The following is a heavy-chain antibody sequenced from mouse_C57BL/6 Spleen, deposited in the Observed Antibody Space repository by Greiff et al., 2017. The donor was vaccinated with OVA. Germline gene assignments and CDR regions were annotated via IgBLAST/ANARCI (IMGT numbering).Heavy chain of an antibody. CDR1: GFTFSDYG. V-gene: IGHV5-17*01. D-gene: IGHD1-1*01. Sequence: EVMLVESGGGLVKPGGSLKLSCAASGFTFSDYGMHWVRQAPEKGLEWVAYISSGSSTIYYADTVKGRFTISRDNAKNTLFLQMPSLRSEDTAMYYCARRDSTTGGDAMDYWGQGTSVTVSS. CDR2: ISSGSSTI. J-gene: IGHJ4*01. CDR3: ARRDSTTGGDAMDY.